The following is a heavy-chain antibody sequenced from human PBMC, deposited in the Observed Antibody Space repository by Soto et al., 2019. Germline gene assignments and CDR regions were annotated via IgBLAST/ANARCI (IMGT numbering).Heavy chain of an antibody. CDR2: FYMDGTT. CDR3: ARGLGKVTGDI. V-gene: IGHV3-66*01. J-gene: IGHJ3*02. Sequence: EVQLVESGGGLVQPGGSLRLSCAASGFTVSSHYMSWVRQAPGKGLEWVSVFYMDGTTHYADSVKGRFSISRDHSKTTLYFQMNSLRPEDTAVYYCARGLGKVTGDIWGQGTMVTVSS. CDR1: GFTVSSHY. D-gene: IGHD7-27*01.